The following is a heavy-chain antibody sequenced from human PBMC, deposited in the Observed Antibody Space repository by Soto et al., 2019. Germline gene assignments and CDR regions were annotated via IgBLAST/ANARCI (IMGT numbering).Heavy chain of an antibody. CDR3: ARVHSSGIFYFVDP. CDR1: GGTFDSYV. Sequence: SVKVSCKAPGGTFDSYVISWLRQAPGQGLEWMGGIMPIFGTPNYAQKFRGRVTISADESTSTAYLELSSLTSDDTAVYYCARVHSSGIFYFVDPWGQGTLVTVSS. J-gene: IGHJ5*02. V-gene: IGHV1-69*13. CDR2: IMPIFGTP. D-gene: IGHD3-10*01.